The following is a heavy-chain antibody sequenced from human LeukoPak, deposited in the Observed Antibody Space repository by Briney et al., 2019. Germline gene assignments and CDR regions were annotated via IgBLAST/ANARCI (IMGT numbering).Heavy chain of an antibody. D-gene: IGHD3/OR15-3a*01. J-gene: IGHJ4*02. CDR1: GFTFSNYA. CDR3: AKVWTAYSDDYFDY. V-gene: IGHV3-23*01. CDR2: ISGSGGST. Sequence: GGSLRLSCAASGFTFSNYAMSWVRQAPGKGLECVSSISGSGGSTNHADSVKGRFTISRDNSKNTLYLQMNSLRAEDTAVYYCAKVWTAYSDDYFDYWGQGTLVTVSS.